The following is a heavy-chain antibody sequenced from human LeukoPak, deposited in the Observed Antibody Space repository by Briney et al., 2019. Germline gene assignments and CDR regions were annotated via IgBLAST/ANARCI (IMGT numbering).Heavy chain of an antibody. CDR1: GGSISSGDYY. Sequence: SETLSLTCTVSGGSISSGDYYWSWIRQPPGKGLEWIGYIYYSGSTYYNPSLKSRVTISVDTSKNQFSLKLSSVTAADTAVYYCARAPANKYDSRLPEDYWGQGTLVTVSS. V-gene: IGHV4-30-4*01. J-gene: IGHJ4*02. CDR3: ARAPANKYDSRLPEDY. CDR2: IYYSGST. D-gene: IGHD3-22*01.